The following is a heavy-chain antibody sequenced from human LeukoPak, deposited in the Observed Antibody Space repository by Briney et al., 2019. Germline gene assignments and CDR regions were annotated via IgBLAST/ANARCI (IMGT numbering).Heavy chain of an antibody. D-gene: IGHD2-2*01. CDR1: GFTFSSYG. V-gene: IGHV3-30*02. J-gene: IGHJ3*02. CDR2: IRYDGSNK. Sequence: GGSLRLSCAASGFTFSSYGMHWVRQAPGKGLEWVAFIRYDGSNKYYADSVKGRFTISRDNSKNTLYLQMNSLRAEDTAVYYCAKILVPAPRDAFDIWGQGTMVTVSS. CDR3: AKILVPAPRDAFDI.